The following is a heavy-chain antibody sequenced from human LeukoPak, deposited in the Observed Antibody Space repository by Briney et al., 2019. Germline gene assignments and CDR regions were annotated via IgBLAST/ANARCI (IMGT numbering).Heavy chain of an antibody. Sequence: ASMKVSCKASGYTFTAYYMHWVRQAPGQGLEWMGWINPNSGGTNYAQKFQGSVTMTRDTSISTAYMELSRLRFDDTAVYYCARGGAGYSGYDKRHYFDYWGQGILVTVSS. CDR3: ARGGAGYSGYDKRHYFDY. CDR2: INPNSGGT. CDR1: GYTFTAYY. D-gene: IGHD5-12*01. J-gene: IGHJ4*02. V-gene: IGHV1-2*02.